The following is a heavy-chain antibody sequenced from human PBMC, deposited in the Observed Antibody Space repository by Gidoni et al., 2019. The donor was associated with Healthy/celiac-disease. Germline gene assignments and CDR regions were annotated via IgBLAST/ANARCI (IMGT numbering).Heavy chain of an antibody. CDR2: IYHSGST. J-gene: IGHJ4*02. CDR3: ASGRATGVDY. Sequence: QVQLQESGPGLVKPSETLSLTCTVSGYSISSGYYWGWIRQPPGKGLEWIGSIYHSGSTYYNPSLKSRVTISVDTSKNQFSLKLSSVTAADTAVYYCASGRATGVDYWGQGTLVTVSS. D-gene: IGHD5-12*01. CDR1: GYSISSGYY. V-gene: IGHV4-38-2*02.